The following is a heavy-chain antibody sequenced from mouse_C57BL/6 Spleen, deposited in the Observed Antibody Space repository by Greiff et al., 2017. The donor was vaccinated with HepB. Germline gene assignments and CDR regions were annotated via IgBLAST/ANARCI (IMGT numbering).Heavy chain of an antibody. V-gene: IGHV1-9*01. J-gene: IGHJ3*01. D-gene: IGHD1-1*01. CDR3: ARPGYYGSSSFAY. CDR1: GYTFTGYW. CDR2: ILPGSGST. Sequence: QVQLQQSGAELMKPGASVKLSCKATGYTFTGYWIEWVKQRPGHGLEWIGEILPGSGSTNYNEKFKGKATFTADKSSSTAYMQLSSLTYEDSAVYYCARPGYYGSSSFAYWGQGTLVTVSA.